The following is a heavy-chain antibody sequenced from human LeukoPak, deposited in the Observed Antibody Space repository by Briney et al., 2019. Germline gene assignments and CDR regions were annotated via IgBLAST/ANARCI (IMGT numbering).Heavy chain of an antibody. CDR2: ISGSGGST. Sequence: PGGSLRLSCAASGFTFSSYAMSWVRQAPGKGLEWVSAISGSGGSTYYADSVKGRFTISRDNSKNTLYLQMNSLRAEDTTVYYCAKDGPLDYYGSGSSPGYFDYWGQGTLVTVSS. CDR3: AKDGPLDYYGSGSSPGYFDY. J-gene: IGHJ4*02. D-gene: IGHD3-10*01. CDR1: GFTFSSYA. V-gene: IGHV3-23*01.